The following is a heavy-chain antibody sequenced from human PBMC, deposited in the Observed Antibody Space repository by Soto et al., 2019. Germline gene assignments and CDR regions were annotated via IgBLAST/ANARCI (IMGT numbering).Heavy chain of an antibody. Sequence: VQLVESGGGVVQPGRSLRLSCAASGFTFSSYGMHWVRQAPGKGLEWVAVISYDGSNKYYADSVKGRFTISRDNSKNTLYLQMNSLRAEDTAVYYCAKSITMIVVVNDDFDIWGQGTMVTVSS. J-gene: IGHJ3*02. CDR3: AKSITMIVVVNDDFDI. V-gene: IGHV3-30*18. CDR1: GFTFSSYG. D-gene: IGHD3-22*01. CDR2: ISYDGSNK.